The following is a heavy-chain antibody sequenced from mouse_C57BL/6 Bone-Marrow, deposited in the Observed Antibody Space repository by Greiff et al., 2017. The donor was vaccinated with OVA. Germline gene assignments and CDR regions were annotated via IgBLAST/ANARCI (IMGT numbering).Heavy chain of an antibody. Sequence: EVNLVESGGGLVKPGGSLKLSCAASGFTFSSYTMSWVRQTPEKRLEWVATISGGGGNTYYPDSVKGRFTISRDNAKNTLYLQMSSLRSEDTALYYCARHMYFDVWGTGTTVTVSS. CDR2: ISGGGGNT. CDR3: ARHMYFDV. V-gene: IGHV5-9*01. CDR1: GFTFSSYT. J-gene: IGHJ1*03.